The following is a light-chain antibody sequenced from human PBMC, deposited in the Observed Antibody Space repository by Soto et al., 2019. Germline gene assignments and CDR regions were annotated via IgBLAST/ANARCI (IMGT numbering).Light chain of an antibody. CDR3: QHRSNWPT. CDR2: KVS. V-gene: IGKV1-5*03. CDR1: QSIDTW. J-gene: IGKJ5*01. Sequence: DLQMTQSPSTLSASVRDRFTITCRPSQSIDTWLAWYQQKPGEVPNLXIYKVSNLQRGVPSRLSGGGSGTDFTLTISSLEPDDFAFYYCQHRSNWPTFGQGTRLEIK.